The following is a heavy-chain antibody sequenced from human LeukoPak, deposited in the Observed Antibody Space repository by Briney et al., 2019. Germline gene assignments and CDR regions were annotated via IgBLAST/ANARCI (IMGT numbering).Heavy chain of an antibody. D-gene: IGHD2-21*01. Sequence: ASVKVSCKASGYTFVDYYVHWLRQVPGQGLEWMGWLNPSSGGTHSAQKFQGRVKMTRATSINTTYMDLSRLTSDDTAVYYCARGPHRYFRPTAYWPNWGQGTLVTVSS. V-gene: IGHV1-2*02. CDR2: LNPSSGGT. J-gene: IGHJ1*01. CDR3: ARGPHRYFRPTAYWPN. CDR1: GYTFVDYY.